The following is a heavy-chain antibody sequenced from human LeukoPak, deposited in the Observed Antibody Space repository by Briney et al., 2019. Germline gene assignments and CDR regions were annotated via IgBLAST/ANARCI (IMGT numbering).Heavy chain of an antibody. CDR2: IYYSGST. V-gene: IGHV4-59*01. Sequence: PSETLSLTSTVSGSSISSGYYWSWIRQPPGKGLEWIGYIYYSGSTNYNPSLKSRVTISVDTSKNQFSLKLSSVTAADTAVYCARDLGHYGSGGLDPWGQGTLVTVSS. CDR1: GSSISSGYY. D-gene: IGHD3-10*01. CDR3: ARDLGHYGSGGLDP. J-gene: IGHJ5*02.